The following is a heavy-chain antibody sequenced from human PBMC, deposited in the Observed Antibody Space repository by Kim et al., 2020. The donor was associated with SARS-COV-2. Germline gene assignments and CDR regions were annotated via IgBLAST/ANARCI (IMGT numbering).Heavy chain of an antibody. J-gene: IGHJ4*02. CDR3: ARDLRIAARPDYFDY. Sequence: PHLTSRVTISVDTTKNQFSLKLSSVTAADTAVYYCARDLRIAARPDYFDYWGQGTLVTVSS. D-gene: IGHD6-6*01. V-gene: IGHV4-39*07.